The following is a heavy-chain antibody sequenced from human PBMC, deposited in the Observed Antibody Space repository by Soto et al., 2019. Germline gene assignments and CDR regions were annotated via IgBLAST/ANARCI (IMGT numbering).Heavy chain of an antibody. CDR3: ARGVSNSTGWYIWFDP. D-gene: IGHD6-19*01. V-gene: IGHV1-69*13. CDR2: IIPKFGTT. CDR1: GGTFSTYP. J-gene: IGHJ5*02. Sequence: SVKVSCKASGGTFSTYPINWVRQAPGQGLEYMGGIIPKFGTTNYAQKFRGTVTITADESTSTAYMELNNLRSEDTAVYYCARGVSNSTGWYIWFDPWGQGTLVTVSS.